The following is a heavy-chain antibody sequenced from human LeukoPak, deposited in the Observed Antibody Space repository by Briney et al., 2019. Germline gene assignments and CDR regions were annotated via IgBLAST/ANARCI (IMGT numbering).Heavy chain of an antibody. Sequence: SETLSLTCAVYGGSFSGYYWSWIRQPPGKGLEWIGEINHSGSTNYNPSLKSRVTLSVDTSKNQPSLKLSSVTAADTAVYYCARGLYYDSSGYYYSPTDYGGQGTLVTVS. CDR3: ARGLYYDSSGYYYSPTDY. CDR1: GGSFSGYY. V-gene: IGHV4-34*01. CDR2: INHSGST. J-gene: IGHJ4*02. D-gene: IGHD3-22*01.